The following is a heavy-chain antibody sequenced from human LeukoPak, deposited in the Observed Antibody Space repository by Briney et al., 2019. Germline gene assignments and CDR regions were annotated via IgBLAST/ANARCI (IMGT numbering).Heavy chain of an antibody. CDR2: IISDGSST. CDR3: AIDRGYSSDY. CDR1: GFTFSSYW. V-gene: IGHV3-74*01. Sequence: GGSLRLLCAASGFTFSSYWMHWVRQAPGKGLVWVSLIISDGSSTTYADSVKGRFTISRDNAKNTLYLQMTNLRAEDTVVYYCAIDRGYSSDYWGQGTLVTVSS. D-gene: IGHD5-18*01. J-gene: IGHJ4*02.